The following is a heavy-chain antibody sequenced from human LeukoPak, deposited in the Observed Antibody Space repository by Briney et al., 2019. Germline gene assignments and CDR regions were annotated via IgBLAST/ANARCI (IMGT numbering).Heavy chain of an antibody. CDR2: ISYDGSNK. CDR1: GFTFSSYG. CDR3: AKGGYYDSSGYTAQYYFDY. D-gene: IGHD3-22*01. Sequence: SGGPLRLSCAASGFTFSSYGMHWVRQAPGKGLEWVAVISYDGSNKYYADSVKGRFTISRDNSKNTLYLQMNSLRAEDTAVYYCAKGGYYDSSGYTAQYYFDYWGQGTLVTVSS. V-gene: IGHV3-30*18. J-gene: IGHJ4*02.